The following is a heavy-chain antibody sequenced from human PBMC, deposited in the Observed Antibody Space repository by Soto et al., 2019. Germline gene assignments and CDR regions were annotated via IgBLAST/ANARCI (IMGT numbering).Heavy chain of an antibody. Sequence: SETLSLTCTVSGASISSSYWSWIRQSPGKGLEWIGYVFYSGSTNYNPSLKSRVTIAVDTSKNQFSLKLKSVTAADTAVYYCARGYYDSSGQSNTFDIWGQGTMVTVSS. J-gene: IGHJ3*02. D-gene: IGHD3-22*01. CDR3: ARGYYDSSGQSNTFDI. CDR2: VFYSGST. V-gene: IGHV4-59*01. CDR1: GASISSSY.